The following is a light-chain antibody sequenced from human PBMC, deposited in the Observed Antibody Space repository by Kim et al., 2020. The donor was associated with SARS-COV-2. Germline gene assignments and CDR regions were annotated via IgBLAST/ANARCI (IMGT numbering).Light chain of an antibody. CDR2: DVT. V-gene: IGLV2-14*03. CDR3: ASYTSSNSLV. Sequence: HAITTSCTGTSNDISLYNDVSWYQLNPGTTPKLPIYDVTTRPSGVSDRFAGSKSGNTASLSISGLQTEDESEYFCASYTSSNSLVFGGGTQLTV. CDR1: SNDISLYND. J-gene: IGLJ3*02.